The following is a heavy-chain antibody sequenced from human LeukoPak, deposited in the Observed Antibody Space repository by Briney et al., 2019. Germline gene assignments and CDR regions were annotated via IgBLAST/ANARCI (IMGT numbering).Heavy chain of an antibody. D-gene: IGHD5-18*01. J-gene: IGHJ6*03. Sequence: SVKVSCKASGGTFSSYAISWVRQAPGQGLEWMGGIIPIFGTANYAQKFQGRVTITADESTSTAYMELNSLRSEDTAVYYCTAMADRYYYYYMDVWGKGTTVTVSS. CDR3: TAMADRYYYYYMDV. CDR1: GGTFSSYA. CDR2: IIPIFGTA. V-gene: IGHV1-69*13.